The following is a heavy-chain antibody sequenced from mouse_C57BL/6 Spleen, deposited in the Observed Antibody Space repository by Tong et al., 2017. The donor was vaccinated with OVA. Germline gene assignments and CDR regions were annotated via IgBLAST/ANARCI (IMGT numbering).Heavy chain of an antibody. CDR1: GYTFTSYW. Sequence: VQLQESGAELAKPGASVKMSCKASGYTFTSYWMHWVKQRPGQGLEWIGYINPSTGYTEYNQKFKGKATLTADTSSSTAYMQLSSLTSEDSAVYFCARDKSMVTTCFDYWGQGTLVTVSA. D-gene: IGHD2-10*02. J-gene: IGHJ3*01. V-gene: IGHV1-7*01. CDR3: ARDKSMVTTCFDY. CDR2: INPSTGYT.